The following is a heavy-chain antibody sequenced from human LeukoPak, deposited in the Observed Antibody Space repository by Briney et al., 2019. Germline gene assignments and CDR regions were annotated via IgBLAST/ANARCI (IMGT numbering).Heavy chain of an antibody. J-gene: IGHJ4*02. D-gene: IGHD6-19*01. CDR3: ARQNSGWEKGTIDY. CDR2: IYPGDSDI. CDR1: GYRFTNYW. V-gene: IGHV5-51*01. Sequence: KPGESLKTSCKGSGYRFTNYWIGWVRQLPGKGLEWVGIIYPGDSDIRYSPSFQGPVTISADKSISTAYLQWSSLKASDTAMYYCARQNSGWEKGTIDYWGQGTLVTVSS.